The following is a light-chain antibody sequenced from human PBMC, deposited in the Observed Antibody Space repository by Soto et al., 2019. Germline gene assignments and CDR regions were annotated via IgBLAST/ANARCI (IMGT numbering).Light chain of an antibody. Sequence: QSALTQPASVSGSPGQSITISCTGTSSDIGYYNYVSWFQHHPGTAPKLMIYEVSNRPSGVSNRFSGSKSGNTASLTISGLRAEDEADYYCISYTNSSTYVCGTETKVTVL. CDR3: ISYTNSSTYV. V-gene: IGLV2-14*01. J-gene: IGLJ1*01. CDR1: SSDIGYYNY. CDR2: EVS.